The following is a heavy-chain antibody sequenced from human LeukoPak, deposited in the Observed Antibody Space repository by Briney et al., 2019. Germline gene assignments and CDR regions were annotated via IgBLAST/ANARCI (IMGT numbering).Heavy chain of an antibody. Sequence: SETLSLTCTVSGGSINNYYWNWIRQTPGKGLEWIGYVSYSGGTNYNPSLKRQVSISLDTSKNQFSLKLSSPAAADPAVYYCARAPMAITTSAFPDAFDFWGQGTMVTVSS. CDR2: VSYSGGT. CDR3: ARAPMAITTSAFPDAFDF. V-gene: IGHV4-59*01. D-gene: IGHD5-12*01. CDR1: GGSINNYY. J-gene: IGHJ3*01.